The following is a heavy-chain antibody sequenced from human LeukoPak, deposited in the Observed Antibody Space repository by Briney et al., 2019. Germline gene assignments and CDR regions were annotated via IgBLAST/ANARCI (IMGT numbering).Heavy chain of an antibody. CDR3: ARAALPYYYDSSGYYPDY. CDR1: GFTFSSYA. V-gene: IGHV3-30-3*01. J-gene: IGHJ4*02. CDR2: ISYDGSNK. D-gene: IGHD3-22*01. Sequence: GGPLRLSCAASGFTFSSYAMHWVRQAPGKGLEWVAVISYDGSNKYYADSVKGRFTISRDNSKNTLYLQMNSLRAEDTAVYYCARAALPYYYDSSGYYPDYWGQGTLVTVSS.